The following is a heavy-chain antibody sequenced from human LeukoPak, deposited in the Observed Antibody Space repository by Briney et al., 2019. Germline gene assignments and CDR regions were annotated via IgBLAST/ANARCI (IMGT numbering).Heavy chain of an antibody. CDR2: IKQDGSAK. D-gene: IGHD3-22*01. CDR1: GFTFSIFW. CDR3: ATSYDSSGNN. J-gene: IGHJ4*02. Sequence: GGSLRLSCAASGFTFSIFWMCWVRQAPGKGLEWVANIKQDGSAKYYVDSVKCRCTISRDNARNSLYLEMNNLRAEDTAIYYCATSYDSSGNNWGQGTLVTVSS. V-gene: IGHV3-7*01.